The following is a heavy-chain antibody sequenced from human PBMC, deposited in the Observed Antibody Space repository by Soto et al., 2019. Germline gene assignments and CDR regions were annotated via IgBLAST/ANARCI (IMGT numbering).Heavy chain of an antibody. Sequence: QVQLVQSGAEVKQPGASVKVSCKASGYTFTNYGISWVRHAPGQGLEWMGRISAYNGNTNFAQKLQDRVTMTTDTSTSTANMELRSLRSDDTAVYYCARTYDSSGYYYYGMDVWGQGTTVTVSS. D-gene: IGHD3-22*01. CDR1: GYTFTNYG. CDR3: ARTYDSSGYYYYGMDV. V-gene: IGHV1-18*01. J-gene: IGHJ6*02. CDR2: ISAYNGNT.